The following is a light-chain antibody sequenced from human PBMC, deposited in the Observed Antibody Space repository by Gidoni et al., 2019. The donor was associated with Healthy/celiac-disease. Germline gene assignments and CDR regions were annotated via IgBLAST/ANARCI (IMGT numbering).Light chain of an antibody. CDR1: QSVSSSY. J-gene: IGKJ1*01. CDR3: QQYRT. CDR2: CAS. Sequence: PGTLSLSPGERATLSCRASQSVSSSYLAWYQQKPGQAPSLLIYCASSRATGIPDRFSGSESGTDFTLTISRLEPEDFAVYYCQQYRTFGQGTKVEIK. V-gene: IGKV3-20*01.